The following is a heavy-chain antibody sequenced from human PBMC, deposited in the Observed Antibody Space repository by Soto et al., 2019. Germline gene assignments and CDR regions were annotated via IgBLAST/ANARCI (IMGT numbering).Heavy chain of an antibody. V-gene: IGHV4-39*01. CDR1: GGSITSTSYY. Sequence: SETLSLTCTVSGGSITSTSYYWSWIRQPPGKGLEWIGSMYYSGSTYYNPSLKGRVTISVDTSKKQFSLKLSSVTAADTAVYYCARRASGYSSGWSNSGVEYWGQGTLVTVSS. J-gene: IGHJ4*02. D-gene: IGHD6-19*01. CDR2: MYYSGST. CDR3: ARRASGYSSGWSNSGVEY.